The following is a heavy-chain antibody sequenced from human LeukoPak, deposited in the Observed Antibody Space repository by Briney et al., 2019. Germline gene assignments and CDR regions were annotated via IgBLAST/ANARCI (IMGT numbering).Heavy chain of an antibody. Sequence: GGSLRLSCVVSGFTFSTSAMSWVRQAPGKGLEWVAVIWYDGSNKYYADSVKGRFTISRDNSKNTLYLQMNSLRAEDTAVYYCARDFGITMIVVALDYWGQGTLVTVSS. CDR3: ARDFGITMIVVALDY. CDR1: GFTFSTSA. J-gene: IGHJ4*02. V-gene: IGHV3-33*08. D-gene: IGHD3-22*01. CDR2: IWYDGSNK.